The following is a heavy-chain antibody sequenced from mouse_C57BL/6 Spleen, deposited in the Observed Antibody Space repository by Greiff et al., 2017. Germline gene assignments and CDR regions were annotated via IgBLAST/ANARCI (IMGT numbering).Heavy chain of an antibody. CDR2: IYPSDSET. J-gene: IGHJ2*01. Sequence: QVQLQQPGAELVRPGSSVKLSCKASGYTFTSYWMDWVKQRPGQGLEWIGNIYPSDSETHYNQKFKDKATLTVDKSSSTAYMQLSSLTSEDSAVYYCARRNRPYYCGSSYDFDYWGQGTTLTVSS. D-gene: IGHD1-1*01. CDR3: ARRNRPYYCGSSYDFDY. V-gene: IGHV1-61*01. CDR1: GYTFTSYW.